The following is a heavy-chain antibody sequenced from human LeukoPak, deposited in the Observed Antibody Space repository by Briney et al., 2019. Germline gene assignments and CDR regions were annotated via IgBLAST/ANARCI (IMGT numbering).Heavy chain of an antibody. V-gene: IGHV3-7*04. D-gene: IGHD5-12*01. Sequence: SVKGRFTISRDNAKKSLSLEMNSLRAEDTAVYYCARVSGYARGGFDYWGQGTLVTVSS. CDR3: ARVSGYARGGFDY. J-gene: IGHJ4*02.